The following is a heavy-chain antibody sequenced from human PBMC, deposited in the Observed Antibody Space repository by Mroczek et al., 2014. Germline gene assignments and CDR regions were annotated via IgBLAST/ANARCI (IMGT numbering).Heavy chain of an antibody. CDR1: GYTFTSYG. V-gene: IGHV1-18*01. J-gene: IGHJ5*02. CDR3: ARGPHLYSNYLNWFDP. CDR2: ISVKNGNT. D-gene: IGHD4-11*01. Sequence: VQLVESGAEVKKPGASVKVSCKASGYTFTSYGISWVRQAPGQGLEWMGWISVKNGNTKYAQKLQGRVTMTTDTSTSTAYMELRSLRFDDTAVYYCARGPHLYSNYLNWFDPWGQGTLVTVSS.